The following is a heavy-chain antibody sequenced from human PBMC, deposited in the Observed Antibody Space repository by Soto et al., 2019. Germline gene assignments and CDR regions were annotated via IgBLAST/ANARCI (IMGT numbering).Heavy chain of an antibody. CDR1: GYPISSGYC. CDR3: ARSSGYVPGGY. Sequence: SETLSLTCAVSGYPISSGYCWGCIRQPPGKGLEWIGIIHHSGSTYYNPSLRSRITISVDTSKNQFSLKMPSVTAADTAVYYCARSSGYVPGGYWGQGILVTVYS. J-gene: IGHJ4*02. CDR2: IHHSGST. D-gene: IGHD5-12*01. V-gene: IGHV4-38-2*01.